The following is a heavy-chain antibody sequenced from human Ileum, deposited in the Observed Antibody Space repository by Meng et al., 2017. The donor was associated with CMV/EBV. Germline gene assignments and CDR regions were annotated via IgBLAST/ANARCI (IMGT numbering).Heavy chain of an antibody. V-gene: IGHV1-46*01. Sequence: FTRNDIHWVRQAPGQGLEWMGIINPSGDATSYAQKFQGRVTFTSDTSTTTVYMEVSSLRSEDTAVYYCARGGCTITSCDLTEYFQHWGQGTLVTVSS. CDR3: ARGGCTITSCDLTEYFQH. CDR2: INPSGDAT. J-gene: IGHJ1*01. CDR1: FTRND. D-gene: IGHD2-2*01.